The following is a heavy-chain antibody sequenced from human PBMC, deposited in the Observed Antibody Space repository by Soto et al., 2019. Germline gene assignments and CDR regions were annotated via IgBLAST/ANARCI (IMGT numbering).Heavy chain of an antibody. D-gene: IGHD5-18*01. CDR3: ARVRGYSYGYGLFDY. J-gene: IGHJ4*02. Sequence: SETLSLTCTVSSDSISNYYCSWFRQPPGKGLEWIGYMHYNGYTSYNPSLRSRVTISVDTSKNQFSLKLTSVTVADTALYYCARVRGYSYGYGLFDYWGQGTLVTVSS. CDR2: MHYNGYT. V-gene: IGHV4-59*08. CDR1: SDSISNYY.